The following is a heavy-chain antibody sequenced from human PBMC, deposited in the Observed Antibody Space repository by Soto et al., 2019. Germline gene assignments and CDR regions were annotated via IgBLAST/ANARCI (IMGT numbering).Heavy chain of an antibody. CDR2: MNPNSGNT. CDR3: ARGIVVVIPSDYYYYGMDV. CDR1: GYTFTSYD. D-gene: IGHD3-22*01. V-gene: IGHV1-8*01. J-gene: IGHJ6*02. Sequence: QVQLVQSGAEVKKPGASVKVSCKASGYTFTSYDINWVRQATGQGLEWMGWMNPNSGNTGYAQKFQGRVTMTRNTAKSTAYMELSSLRSEDTAVYYCARGIVVVIPSDYYYYGMDVWGQGTTVTVSS.